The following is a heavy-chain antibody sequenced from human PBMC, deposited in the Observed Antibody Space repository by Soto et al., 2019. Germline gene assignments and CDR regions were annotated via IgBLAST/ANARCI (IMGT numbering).Heavy chain of an antibody. V-gene: IGHV3-23*01. D-gene: IGHD6-6*01. J-gene: IGHJ5*02. Sequence: WGFMRLSCAASGVTISSYAMSWVRQAPGKGLEWVSAISGSGGSTYYADSVKGRFTISRDNSKNTLYLQMNSLRAEDTAVYYCAKAAVEYSTQEGFDPWGQGTLVTVSS. CDR1: GVTISSYA. CDR3: AKAAVEYSTQEGFDP. CDR2: ISGSGGST.